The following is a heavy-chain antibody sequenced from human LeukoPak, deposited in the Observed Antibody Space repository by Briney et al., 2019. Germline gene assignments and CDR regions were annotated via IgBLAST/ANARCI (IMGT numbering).Heavy chain of an antibody. CDR1: GGSISSYY. CDR3: ARHVSDYGDSGPGMDV. V-gene: IGHV4-59*08. D-gene: IGHD4-17*01. Sequence: SETLSLTCTVSGGSISSYYWSWIRQPPGKGLEWIGYIYYSGSTNYNPSLKSRVTISVDTSKNQFSLKLSSVTAADPAVYYCARHVSDYGDSGPGMDVWGQGTTVTVSS. J-gene: IGHJ6*02. CDR2: IYYSGST.